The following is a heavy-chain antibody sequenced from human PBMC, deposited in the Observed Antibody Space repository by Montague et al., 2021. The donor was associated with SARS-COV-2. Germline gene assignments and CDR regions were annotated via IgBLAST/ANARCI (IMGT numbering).Heavy chain of an antibody. Sequence: SLSLSCAGSGFTFSSYTMNWVRQAPVKGLEWVSSITSRSSDTFYXDSVKGRFTISRDNAKNSLYLQMNSLRAEDTAVYYCAREKGIAVAGTDYWGQGTLLTVSS. J-gene: IGHJ4*02. V-gene: IGHV3-21*01. CDR1: GFTFSSYT. CDR2: ITSRSSDT. CDR3: AREKGIAVAGTDY. D-gene: IGHD6-19*01.